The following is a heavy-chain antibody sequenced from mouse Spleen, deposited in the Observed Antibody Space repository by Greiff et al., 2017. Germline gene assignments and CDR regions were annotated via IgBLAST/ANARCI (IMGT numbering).Heavy chain of an antibody. CDR3: ARGSSGHFDY. D-gene: IGHD1-1*01. V-gene: IGHV1-69*01. Sequence: QVQLQQPGAELVMPGASVKLSCKASGYTFTSYWMHWVKQRPGQGLEWIGEIDPSDSYTNYNQKFKGKATLTVDKSSSTAYMQLSSLTSEDSAVYYCARGSSGHFDYWGQGTTLTVSS. CDR1: GYTFTSYW. J-gene: IGHJ2*01. CDR2: IDPSDSYT.